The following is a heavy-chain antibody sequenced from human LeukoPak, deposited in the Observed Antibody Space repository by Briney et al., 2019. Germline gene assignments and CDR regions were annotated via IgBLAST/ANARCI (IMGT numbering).Heavy chain of an antibody. CDR1: GFTFSNYW. Sequence: PGGSLRLSCAASGFTFSNYWMSWVRQAPGKGLEWVSGISGSGGFTYYADSLKGRFTISRDNSKNMLYLQMNSLRVEDTAVYYCAKGHGSTWYDGLYYFDYWGQGILVTVSS. V-gene: IGHV3-23*01. D-gene: IGHD6-13*01. CDR2: ISGSGGFT. CDR3: AKGHGSTWYDGLYYFDY. J-gene: IGHJ4*02.